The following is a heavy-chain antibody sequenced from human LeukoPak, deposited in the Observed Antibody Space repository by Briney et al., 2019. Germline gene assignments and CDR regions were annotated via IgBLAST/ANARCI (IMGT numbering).Heavy chain of an antibody. CDR1: GFTFSSYA. V-gene: IGHV3-30*04. CDR2: ISYDGSNK. D-gene: IGHD5-18*01. CDR3: ASGKYRYGDNWFDP. J-gene: IGHJ5*02. Sequence: PGRSLRLSCAASGFTFSSYAMHWVRQAPGKGLERVAVISYDGSNKYYADSVKGRFTISRDNSKNTLYLQMNSLRAEDTAVYFCASGKYRYGDNWFDPWGQGTLVTVSS.